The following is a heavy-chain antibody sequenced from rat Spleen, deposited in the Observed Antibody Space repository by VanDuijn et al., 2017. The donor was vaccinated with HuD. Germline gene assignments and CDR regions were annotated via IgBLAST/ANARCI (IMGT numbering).Heavy chain of an antibody. V-gene: IGHV5-58*01. CDR3: ARPNYPGFNYFDY. J-gene: IGHJ2*01. Sequence: EVQLVETGGGLVQPGRSLKLSCVASGFTFSSCWMYWLRQAPGMGLEWVSSINTDGGNTFFPDSVKGRFTISRDNAENTVYLQMNSLRSEDTATYYCARPNYPGFNYFDYWGQGVMVTVSS. D-gene: IGHD1-4*01. CDR1: GFTFSSCW. CDR2: INTDGGNT.